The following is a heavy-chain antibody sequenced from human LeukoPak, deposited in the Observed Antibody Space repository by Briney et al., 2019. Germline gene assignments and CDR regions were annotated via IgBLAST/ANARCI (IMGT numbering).Heavy chain of an antibody. V-gene: IGHV1-46*01. CDR3: ATAPANFYYDSSGYTRAFDI. Sequence: ASVKVSCKASGYTFTSYYMHWVRQAPGQGLEWMGLINPSGGRTTYAQKFQGRVTMTEDTSTDTAYMELSSLRSEDTAVYYCATAPANFYYDSSGYTRAFDIWGQGTMVTVSS. CDR1: GYTFTSYY. D-gene: IGHD3-22*01. J-gene: IGHJ3*02. CDR2: INPSGGRT.